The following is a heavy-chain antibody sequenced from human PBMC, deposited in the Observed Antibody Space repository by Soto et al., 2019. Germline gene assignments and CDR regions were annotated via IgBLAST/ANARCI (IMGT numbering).Heavy chain of an antibody. D-gene: IGHD5-18*01. CDR2: ISGSGGTT. CDR3: ARSGLIGGDTKTFDL. V-gene: IGHV3-23*01. CDR1: GFTFNSYA. Sequence: EVRLLESGGGLVQSGGSLRLSCAASGFTFNSYAMIWVRQGPGKGLEWVSGISGSGGTTYYADSVKGRFTSSRDNSNNTLYLQINSLRVEDTAIYYCARSGLIGGDTKTFDLWGQGTMVTVSS. J-gene: IGHJ3*01.